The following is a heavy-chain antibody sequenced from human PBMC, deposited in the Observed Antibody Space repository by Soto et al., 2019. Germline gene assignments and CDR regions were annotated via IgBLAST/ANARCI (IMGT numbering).Heavy chain of an antibody. CDR1: GFTFSSYG. V-gene: IGHV3-33*01. D-gene: IGHD3-3*01. J-gene: IGHJ6*02. CDR2: IWYDGSNK. Sequence: QVQLVESGGGVGQPGRSLRLSCAASGFTFSSYGMHWVRQAPGKGLEWVAVIWYDGSNKYYADSVKGRFTISRDNSKNPLYLQMNSLRAEDTAVYYCARGRFLEWLLGRMDVWGQGTTVTVSS. CDR3: ARGRFLEWLLGRMDV.